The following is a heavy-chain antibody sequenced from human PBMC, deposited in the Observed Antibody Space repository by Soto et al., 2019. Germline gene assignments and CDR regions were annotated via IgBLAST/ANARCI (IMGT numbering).Heavy chain of an antibody. J-gene: IGHJ5*02. CDR3: AKPTVPFGRAAVAGHFEH. CDR1: GSTFSSFG. D-gene: IGHD6-19*01. V-gene: IGHV3-30*18. CDR2: ISYDGANK. Sequence: GGALRLSCAASGSTFSSFGIHWGRQAPGKGLEWVAVISYDGANKYYADSVKGRFTISRDNSKNTLYLQMNSLRVEDTAVFYCAKPTVPFGRAAVAGHFEHSGQRT.